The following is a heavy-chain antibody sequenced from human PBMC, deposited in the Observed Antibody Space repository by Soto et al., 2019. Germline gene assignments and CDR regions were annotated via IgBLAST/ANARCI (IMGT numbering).Heavy chain of an antibody. CDR1: GVTFSSYA. CDR3: AREVLYDFWSGYYTSYYMDV. V-gene: IGHV3-33*08. Sequence: GGSLRLSCAASGVTFSSYAMSWVRQAPGKGLEWVAVIWYDGSNKYYADSVKGRFTISRDNSKNTLYLQMNSLRAEDTAVYYCAREVLYDFWSGYYTSYYMDVWGKGTTVTVSS. D-gene: IGHD3-3*01. J-gene: IGHJ6*03. CDR2: IWYDGSNK.